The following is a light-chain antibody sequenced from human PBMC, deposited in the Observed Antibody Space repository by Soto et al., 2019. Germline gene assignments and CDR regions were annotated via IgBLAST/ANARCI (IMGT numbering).Light chain of an antibody. CDR1: QRISSY. V-gene: IGKV1-39*01. J-gene: IGKJ4*01. Sequence: DIQMTQFPSSLSASIGDRVTITCRTSQRISSYLNWYQQKPGKAPKLLIYGTSSLQSGVPSRFSGSGSGTAFTLTISSLQPEDFATYYCQQSYNTPLFGGGTKVDI. CDR2: GTS. CDR3: QQSYNTPL.